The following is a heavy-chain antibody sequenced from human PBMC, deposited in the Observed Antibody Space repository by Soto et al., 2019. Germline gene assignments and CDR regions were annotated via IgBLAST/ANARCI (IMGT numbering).Heavy chain of an antibody. J-gene: IGHJ6*02. CDR1: GASISSGDYY. CDR3: ALRFGTA. V-gene: IGHV4-30-4*01. D-gene: IGHD5-12*01. CDR2: IYYSGTT. Sequence: SETLSLTCTVSGASISSGDYYWTWIRQPPEKGLEWIGYIYYSGTTYYNPSLKSRVSISLDTSKNRFSLQLTSVTAADTAVYYCALRFGTAWGQGTTVTVSS.